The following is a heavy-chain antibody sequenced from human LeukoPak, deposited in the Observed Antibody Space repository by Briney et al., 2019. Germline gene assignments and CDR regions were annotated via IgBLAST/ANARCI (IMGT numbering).Heavy chain of an antibody. Sequence: GASVKVSCQASGYTFTSYGFTWVRQATGQGLEWMGWMNPNSGNTGYAQKFQGRVTITADKSTSTAYMELSSLRSEDTAVYYCARDFEDVVVDTAMVASFDPWGQGTLVTVSS. J-gene: IGHJ5*02. D-gene: IGHD5-18*01. CDR2: MNPNSGNT. CDR3: ARDFEDVVVDTAMVASFDP. CDR1: GYTFTSYG. V-gene: IGHV1-8*03.